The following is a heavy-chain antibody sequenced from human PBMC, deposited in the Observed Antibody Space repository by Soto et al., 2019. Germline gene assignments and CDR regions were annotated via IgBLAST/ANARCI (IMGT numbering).Heavy chain of an antibody. CDR1: GYTSTGYY. CDR3: ARGRGAARPSWFDP. V-gene: IGHV1-2*02. J-gene: IGHJ5*02. Sequence: ASVKVSCKASGYTSTGYYMHWVRQAPGQGLEWMGWINPNSGGTNYAQKFQGRVTMTRDTSISTAYMELSRLRSDDTAVYYCARGRGAARPSWFDPWRQGTLVTVPS. CDR2: INPNSGGT. D-gene: IGHD6-6*01.